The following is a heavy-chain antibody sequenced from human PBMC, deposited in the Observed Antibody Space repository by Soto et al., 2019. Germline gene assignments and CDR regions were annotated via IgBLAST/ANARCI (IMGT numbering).Heavy chain of an antibody. Sequence: GGSLRLSCAASGFTFSSYGMHWVRQAPGKGLEWVAVISYDGSNKYYADSVKGRFTISRDNSKNTLYLQMNSLRAEDTAVYYCAKDGDIVATMVTYYYYYMDVWGKGTTVTVSS. J-gene: IGHJ6*03. CDR3: AKDGDIVATMVTYYYYYMDV. V-gene: IGHV3-30*18. CDR2: ISYDGSNK. D-gene: IGHD5-12*01. CDR1: GFTFSSYG.